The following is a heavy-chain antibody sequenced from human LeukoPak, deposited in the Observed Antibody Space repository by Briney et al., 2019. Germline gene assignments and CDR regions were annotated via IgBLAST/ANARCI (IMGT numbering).Heavy chain of an antibody. CDR3: AKDYCSGGSCYSGY. CDR1: GFTFSSYA. CDR2: ISGSGGST. D-gene: IGHD2-15*01. J-gene: IGHJ4*02. V-gene: IGHV3-23*01. Sequence: PGGSQRLSCAASGFTFSSYAMSWVRQAPGKGLEWVSAISGSGGSTYYADSVKGRFTISRDNSKNTLYLQMNSLRAEDTAVYYCAKDYCSGGSCYSGYWGQGTLVTVSS.